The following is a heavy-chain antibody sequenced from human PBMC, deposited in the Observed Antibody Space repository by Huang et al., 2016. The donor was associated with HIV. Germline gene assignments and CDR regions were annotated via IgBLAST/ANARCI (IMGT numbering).Heavy chain of an antibody. J-gene: IGHJ4*02. D-gene: IGHD2-21*01. CDR2: IDHSVRS. CDR1: GGSFTGYY. V-gene: IGHV4-34*01. CDR3: ASGPYSARTLDF. Sequence: QVQLQQWGAGLLKPSETLYLTCAVYGGSFTGYYWRWFRKPPGQGLEGIGEIDHSVRSKYNPSGRSRVTMSVATSKNQLSLKLISVTDADTSMYYCASGPYSARTLDFWGQGTLVTVSS.